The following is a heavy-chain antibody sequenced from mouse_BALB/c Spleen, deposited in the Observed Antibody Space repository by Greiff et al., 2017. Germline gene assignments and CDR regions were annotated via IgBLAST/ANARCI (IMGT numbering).Heavy chain of an antibody. J-gene: IGHJ2*01. D-gene: IGHD1-1*02. CDR2: ISNGGGST. Sequence: EVKVVESGGGLVQPGGSLKLSCAASGFTFSSYTMSWVRQTPEKRLEWVAYISNGGGSTYYPDTVKGRFTISRDNAKNTLYLQMSSLKSEDTAMYYCARQGYGERGYCDYWGQGTTLTVSS. CDR1: GFTFSSYT. CDR3: ARQGYGERGYCDY. V-gene: IGHV5-12-2*01.